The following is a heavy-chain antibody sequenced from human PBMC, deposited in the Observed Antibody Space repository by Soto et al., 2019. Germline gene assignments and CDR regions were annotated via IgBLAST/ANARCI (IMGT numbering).Heavy chain of an antibody. CDR2: IYHNGIT. Sequence: QLQLQESGPGLVKPSQTLSLTCAVSGASISRGGSSWSWIRQAPGTGLEWIGYIYHNGITNYNPSLKSRVTISVDKSQNQFSLSLNFVTAADTAVYYCARGLAVRGSYGLDVWGQGTTGTVSS. V-gene: IGHV4-30-2*01. J-gene: IGHJ6*02. D-gene: IGHD3-10*01. CDR1: GASISRGGSS. CDR3: ARGLAVRGSYGLDV.